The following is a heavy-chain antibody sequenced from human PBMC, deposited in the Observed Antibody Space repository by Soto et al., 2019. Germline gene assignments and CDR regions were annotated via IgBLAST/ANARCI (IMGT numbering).Heavy chain of an antibody. CDR1: GFTFSDYS. V-gene: IGHV3-48*04. J-gene: IGHJ6*02. CDR3: TRDGGRAYDMAV. Sequence: PGGSLRLCCAASGFTFSDYSLNWVRQAPGKGLEWVSYISFRSIRKLYADSVRGRFTISRDDSKNSLFLQINGLRGEDTAVYYCTRDGGRAYDMAVWGQGTTVTVSS. CDR2: ISFRSIRK. D-gene: IGHD3-16*01.